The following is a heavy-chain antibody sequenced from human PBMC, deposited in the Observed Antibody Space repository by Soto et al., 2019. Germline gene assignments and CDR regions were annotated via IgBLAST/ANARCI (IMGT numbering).Heavy chain of an antibody. CDR1: GFTFSSYG. D-gene: IGHD1-7*01. V-gene: IGHV3-33*01. CDR2: IWYDGSNK. CDR3: ARDLEYNWNYVSSFDP. Sequence: GGSLRLSCAASGFTFSSYGMHWVRQAPGKGLEWVAVIWYDGSNKYYADSVKGRFTISRDNSKNTLYLQMNSLRAEDTAVYYCARDLEYNWNYVSSFDPWGQGTLVTVS. J-gene: IGHJ5*02.